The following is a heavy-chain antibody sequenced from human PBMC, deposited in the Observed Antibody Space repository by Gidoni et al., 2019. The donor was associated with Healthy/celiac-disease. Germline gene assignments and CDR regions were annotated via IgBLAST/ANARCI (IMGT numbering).Heavy chain of an antibody. CDR3: ASDYGLRYFDWSEGFDY. Sequence: VRQAPGKGLEWVSYISSSGSTIYYADSVKGRFTISRDNAKNSLYLQMNSLRAEDTAVYYCASDYGLRYFDWSEGFDYWGQGTLVTVSS. V-gene: IGHV3-48*03. J-gene: IGHJ4*02. CDR2: ISSSGSTI. D-gene: IGHD3-9*01.